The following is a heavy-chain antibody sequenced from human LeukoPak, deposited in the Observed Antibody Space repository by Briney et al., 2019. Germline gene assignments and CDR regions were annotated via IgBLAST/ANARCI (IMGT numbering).Heavy chain of an antibody. CDR2: IYYSGST. CDR3: AGAFWSGYYTGPFDY. Sequence: SETLSLTCTVSGGSISSSSYYWGWIRQPPGKGLEWIGSIYYSGSTYYNPSLKSRVTISVDTSKNQFSLKLSSVTAADTAVYYCAGAFWSGYYTGPFDYWGQGTLVTVSS. J-gene: IGHJ4*02. V-gene: IGHV4-39*07. D-gene: IGHD3-3*01. CDR1: GGSISSSSYY.